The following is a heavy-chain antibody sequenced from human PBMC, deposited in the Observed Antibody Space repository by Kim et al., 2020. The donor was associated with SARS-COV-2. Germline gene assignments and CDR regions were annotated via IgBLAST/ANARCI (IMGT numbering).Heavy chain of an antibody. V-gene: IGHV3-74*01. J-gene: IGHJ6*02. CDR3: ARAVAVAGRTYYYYYYGMDV. Sequence: FTISRDDAKNTLYLQMNSLRAEDTAVYYCARAVAVAGRTYYYYYYGMDVWGQGTTVTVSS. D-gene: IGHD6-19*01.